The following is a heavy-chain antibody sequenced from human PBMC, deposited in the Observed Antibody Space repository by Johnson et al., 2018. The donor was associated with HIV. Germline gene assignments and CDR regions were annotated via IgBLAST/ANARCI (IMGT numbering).Heavy chain of an antibody. Sequence: VQLVESGGGVVQPGRSLRLSCVISGFTHSDYYMSWIRQAPGKGLEWVSIIYSGGSTYYTDSVKGRFSISRDNSKNTLYLQMNSLRAEDTAVYYCARIGAWQLHRAFDIWGQGTMVTVSS. J-gene: IGHJ3*02. CDR3: ARIGAWQLHRAFDI. CDR1: GFTHSDYY. V-gene: IGHV3-66*02. CDR2: IYSGGST. D-gene: IGHD2-15*01.